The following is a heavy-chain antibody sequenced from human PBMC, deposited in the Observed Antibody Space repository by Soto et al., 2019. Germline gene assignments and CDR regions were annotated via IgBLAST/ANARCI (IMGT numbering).Heavy chain of an antibody. CDR1: GGSSNTFY. J-gene: IGHJ4*02. D-gene: IGHD5-12*01. V-gene: IGHV4-4*07. Sequence: SETLSLTCTVSGGSSNTFYWSWVRQPAGKGLEWIGRIFSSGSTSFNPSLESRVAMSVDTSKNHFSLNLSSVTAADMAVYYCAREGSYSAYNFAHGIQLWSFDFWGQGTLVTVSS. CDR3: AREGSYSAYNFAHGIQLWSFDF. CDR2: IFSSGST.